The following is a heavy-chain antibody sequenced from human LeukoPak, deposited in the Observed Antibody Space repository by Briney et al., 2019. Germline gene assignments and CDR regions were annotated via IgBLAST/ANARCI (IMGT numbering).Heavy chain of an antibody. Sequence: SVKVSCKASGGTFSSYAISWVRQAPGQGLEWMGGIIPIFGTANYAQKFQGRVTITADKSTSTAYMELSSLRSEDTAVYYCARESSGWNVLSRKTYYYFDYWGQGTLVTVSS. D-gene: IGHD6-19*01. CDR1: GGTFSSYA. CDR2: IIPIFGTA. CDR3: ARESSGWNVLSRKTYYYFDY. V-gene: IGHV1-69*06. J-gene: IGHJ4*02.